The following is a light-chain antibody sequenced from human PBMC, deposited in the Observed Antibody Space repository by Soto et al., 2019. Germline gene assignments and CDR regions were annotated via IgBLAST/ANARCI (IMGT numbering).Light chain of an antibody. CDR2: DAS. V-gene: IGKV1-5*01. CDR1: QSISSW. CDR3: QEYNSYPYT. J-gene: IGKJ2*01. Sequence: DIQMTQSPSTLSASVGDRVTITCRASQSISSWLAWYQQKPGKAPKLLIYDASSLESGVPSRFSGSGSGTEFTLTISSLQTDDFATYYCQEYNSYPYTFGQGTKLEIK.